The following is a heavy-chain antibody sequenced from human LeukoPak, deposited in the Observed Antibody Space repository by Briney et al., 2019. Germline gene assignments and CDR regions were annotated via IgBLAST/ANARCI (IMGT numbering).Heavy chain of an antibody. D-gene: IGHD4-17*01. CDR2: ISGSGGST. J-gene: IGHJ6*02. V-gene: IGHV3-23*01. CDR1: GFTFSSYA. Sequence: GGSLRLSCAASGFTFSSYAMSWVRQAPGKGLEWVSAISGSGGSTYYADSVKGRFTISRDNSKNTLYLQMNSLRAEDTAVYYCAKAGSSYGDYYYYGMDVWGQGTTVTVSS. CDR3: AKAGSSYGDYYYYGMDV.